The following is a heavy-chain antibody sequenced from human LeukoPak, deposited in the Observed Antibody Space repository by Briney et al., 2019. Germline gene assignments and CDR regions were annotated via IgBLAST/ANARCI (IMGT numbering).Heavy chain of an antibody. CDR3: ARMGPCGGGCYRYYYYGMDV. D-gene: IGHD2-21*02. J-gene: IGHJ6*02. Sequence: PGGSLRLSCVASGLTFSSYWMSWVRQAPGKGLEWVANIKQDGSEKYYVDSVKGRFTISRDNAKNSLYLQMNSLRAEDTAVYYCARMGPCGGGCYRYYYYGMDVWGQGTTVTVSS. CDR1: GLTFSSYW. CDR2: IKQDGSEK. V-gene: IGHV3-7*04.